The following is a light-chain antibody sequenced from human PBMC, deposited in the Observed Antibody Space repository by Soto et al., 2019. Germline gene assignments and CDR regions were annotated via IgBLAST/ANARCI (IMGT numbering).Light chain of an antibody. Sequence: PGDGATLSCRASQSVSSGYLAWYQQKPGQAPRLLIYGASRRATGIPDRFSGSGSGTDFTLSISRLEPEDFAVYWCQHYGNSPTFGQGTKVDIK. CDR1: QSVSSGY. V-gene: IGKV3-20*01. CDR3: QHYGNSPT. CDR2: GAS. J-gene: IGKJ1*01.